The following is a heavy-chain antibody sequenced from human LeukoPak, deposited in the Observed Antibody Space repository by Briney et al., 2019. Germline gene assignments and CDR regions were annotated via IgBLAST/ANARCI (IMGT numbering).Heavy chain of an antibody. CDR2: IKQDGSEK. CDR3: ARELPDDSSGYYFDY. D-gene: IGHD3-22*01. Sequence: GGSLRLSCAASGFTFSSYWMSWVRQAPGKGLEWVANIKQDGSEKYYVDSVKGRFTISRDNAKNSLYLQMNSLRAEDTAVYYRARELPDDSSGYYFDYWGQGTLVTVSS. J-gene: IGHJ4*02. V-gene: IGHV3-7*01. CDR1: GFTFSSYW.